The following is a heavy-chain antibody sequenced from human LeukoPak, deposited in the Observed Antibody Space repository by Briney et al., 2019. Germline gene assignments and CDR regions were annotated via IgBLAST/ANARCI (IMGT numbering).Heavy chain of an antibody. D-gene: IGHD1-26*01. CDR1: GDSISSGCCS. Sequence: SQTLSLTCTVSGDSISSGCCSWSWIRQPPRKGLEWIGYLYHTGSSYYNPSLKSRVTISVDTSKNQFSLKLSSVTAADTAVYYCARVRGSYYYFDYWGQGTLVTVSS. J-gene: IGHJ4*02. CDR2: LYHTGSS. CDR3: ARVRGSYYYFDY. V-gene: IGHV4-30-2*01.